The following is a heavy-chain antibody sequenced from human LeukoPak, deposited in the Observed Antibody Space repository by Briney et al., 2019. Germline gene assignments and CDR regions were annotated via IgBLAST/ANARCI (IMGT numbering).Heavy chain of an antibody. J-gene: IGHJ4*02. CDR1: GGSISSYY. D-gene: IGHD2-15*01. Sequence: SETLSLTCSVSGGSISSYYWSWIRQPPGKGLEWIGDIYYSGSINYNPSLKSRVTISVDTSKNQLSLKLSSVTAADTAVYYCVVGHNYFDYWGQGTLVTVSS. CDR2: IYYSGSI. CDR3: VVGHNYFDY. V-gene: IGHV4-59*01.